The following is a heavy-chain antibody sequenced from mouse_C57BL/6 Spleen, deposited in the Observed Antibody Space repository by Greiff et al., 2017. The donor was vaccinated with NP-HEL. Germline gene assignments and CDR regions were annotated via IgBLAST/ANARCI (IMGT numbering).Heavy chain of an antibody. CDR3: ARRGVWGNAMDY. CDR2: IDPSDSYT. V-gene: IGHV1-50*01. CDR1: GYTFTSYW. J-gene: IGHJ4*01. Sequence: QVQLQQPGAELVKPGASVKLSCKASGYTFTSYWMQWVKQRPGQGLEWIGEIDPSDSYTNYNQKFKGKATLTVDTSSSTAYMQLSSLTSEDSAVYYCARRGVWGNAMDYWGQGTSVTVSS.